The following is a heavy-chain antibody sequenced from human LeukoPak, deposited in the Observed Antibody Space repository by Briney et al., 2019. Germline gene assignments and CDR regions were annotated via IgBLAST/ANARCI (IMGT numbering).Heavy chain of an antibody. J-gene: IGHJ4*02. CDR1: GVSIRSGSYY. Sequence: SQTLSLTCNVSGVSIRSGSYYWSWIRQPAGKGLEWIGRIYTSGTTNYNPSLKSRVTISVGTSKSQFSLKLSSVTAADTAVYYCAREVSDYDILTGWIDYWGQGTLVSVSS. V-gene: IGHV4-61*02. CDR2: IYTSGTT. CDR3: AREVSDYDILTGWIDY. D-gene: IGHD3-9*01.